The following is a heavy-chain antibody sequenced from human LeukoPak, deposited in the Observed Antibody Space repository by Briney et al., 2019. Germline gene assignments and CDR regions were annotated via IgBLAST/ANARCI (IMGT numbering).Heavy chain of an antibody. CDR3: ARDRYSSSSGAHYYYGMDV. D-gene: IGHD6-6*01. V-gene: IGHV3-21*01. CDR2: ISSSSSYI. J-gene: IGHJ6*02. Sequence: GGSLRLSCAASGFTFSSYFMNWVRQAPGKGLEWVSSISSSSSYIYYADSVKGRFTISRDNAKNSLYLQMNSLRAEDTAVYYCARDRYSSSSGAHYYYGMDVWGQGTTVTVSS. CDR1: GFTFSSYF.